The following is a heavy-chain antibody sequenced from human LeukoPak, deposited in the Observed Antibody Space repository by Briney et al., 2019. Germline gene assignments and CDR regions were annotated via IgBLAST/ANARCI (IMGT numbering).Heavy chain of an antibody. D-gene: IGHD3-10*01. J-gene: IGHJ4*02. CDR1: GGSISSSSYY. CDR2: IYYSGST. CDR3: ASIYGSGSYLDY. V-gene: IGHV4-39*01. Sequence: KTSETLSLTCTVSGGSISSSSYYWGWIRQPPGKGLEWIGSIYYSGSTYYNPSLKSRVTISVDTSKNQFSLKLSSETAADTAVYYCASIYGSGSYLDYWGQGTLVTVSS.